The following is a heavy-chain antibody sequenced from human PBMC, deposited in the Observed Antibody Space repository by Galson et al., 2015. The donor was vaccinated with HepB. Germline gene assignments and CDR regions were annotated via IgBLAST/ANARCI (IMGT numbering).Heavy chain of an antibody. D-gene: IGHD6-13*01. V-gene: IGHV1-3*01. CDR2: INAGNGNT. J-gene: IGHJ6*02. CDR3: ARDRLTGYSSSWYFGYYYYGMDV. CDR1: GYTFTSYA. Sequence: SVKVSCKASGYTFTSYAMHWVRQAPGQRLEWMGWINAGNGNTKYSQKFQGRVTITRDTSASTAYMELSSLRSEDTAVYYCARDRLTGYSSSWYFGYYYYGMDVWGQGTTVTVSS.